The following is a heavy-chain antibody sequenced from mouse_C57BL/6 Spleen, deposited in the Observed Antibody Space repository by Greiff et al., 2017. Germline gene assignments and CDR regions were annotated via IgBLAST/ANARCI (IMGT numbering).Heavy chain of an antibody. CDR3: ARHDDDDGSWFAY. CDR1: GFSLTSYG. V-gene: IGHV2-6-1*01. CDR2: IWSDGST. Sequence: VQLQQSGPGLVAPSQSLSITCTVSGFSLTSYGVHWVRQPPGKGLEWLVVIWSDGSTTYNSALKSRLSISKDNSKSQVFLKMNSLQTDDTAMYYCARHDDDDGSWFAYWGQGTLVTVSA. D-gene: IGHD2-4*01. J-gene: IGHJ3*01.